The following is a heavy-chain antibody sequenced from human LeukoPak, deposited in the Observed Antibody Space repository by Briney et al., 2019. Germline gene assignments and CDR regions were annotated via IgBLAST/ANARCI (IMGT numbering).Heavy chain of an antibody. CDR2: INHSGST. J-gene: IGHJ3*02. Sequence: SETLSLTCAVYGGSFSGYYWSWIRQPPGKGLEWIGEINHSGSTNYNPSLKSRVTISVDTSKNQFSLKLSSVTAVDTAVYYCARKGSIHTFDIWGQGTMVTVSS. CDR1: GGSFSGYY. V-gene: IGHV4-34*01. D-gene: IGHD2-15*01. CDR3: ARKGSIHTFDI.